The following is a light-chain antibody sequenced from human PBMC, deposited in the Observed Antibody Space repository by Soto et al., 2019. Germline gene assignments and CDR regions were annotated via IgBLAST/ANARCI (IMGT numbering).Light chain of an antibody. Sequence: IVLTQSPATLSLSPGERATLSCRASQSVSSNLAWYQQKPGQAPRLLVYGASTRATGIPARFSGSGSGTQFTLTISSLQSEDFAVYYCQQHNNWPLTFGGGTKV. CDR3: QQHNNWPLT. CDR1: QSVSSN. V-gene: IGKV3-15*01. CDR2: GAS. J-gene: IGKJ4*01.